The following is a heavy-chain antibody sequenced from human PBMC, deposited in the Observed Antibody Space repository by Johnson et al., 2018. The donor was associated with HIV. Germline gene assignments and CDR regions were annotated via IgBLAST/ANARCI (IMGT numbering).Heavy chain of an antibody. D-gene: IGHD3-16*02. V-gene: IGHV3-30*02. CDR1: GFIFNSYG. Sequence: QVQLVESGGGVVQPGGSLRLSCAASGFIFNSYGMHWVRQAPGKGLEWVAFIRYDGSNNYYIESVKGRFTISRDNSKNTLYLQMNSLRVEDTALYYCARGSDPFGGVIVNGAFDIWGQGTMVTVSS. CDR3: ARGSDPFGGVIVNGAFDI. CDR2: IRYDGSNN. J-gene: IGHJ3*02.